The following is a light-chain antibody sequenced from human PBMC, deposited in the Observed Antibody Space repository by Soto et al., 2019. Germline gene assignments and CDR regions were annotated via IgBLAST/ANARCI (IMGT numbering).Light chain of an antibody. CDR3: CSYAGDSTYV. CDR1: NGDVGRFNL. Sequence: QSVRTQPASVSGSPGQSITFSCTGTNGDVGRFNLVSWYQHHPGRAPKIMLYEVSKRPSGISNRFSGSKSGNTASLTISGLQAEDEADYYCCSYAGDSTYVFGSGTKVTVL. J-gene: IGLJ1*01. V-gene: IGLV2-23*02. CDR2: EVS.